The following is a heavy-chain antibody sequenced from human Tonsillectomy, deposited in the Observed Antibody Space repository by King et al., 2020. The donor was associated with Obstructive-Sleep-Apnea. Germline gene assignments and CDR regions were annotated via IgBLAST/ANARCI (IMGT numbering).Heavy chain of an antibody. D-gene: IGHD3-22*01. J-gene: IGHJ4*02. CDR1: GLSFSSYD. Sequence: VQLVESGGGVVQPGRSLRLSCAVSGLSFSSYDMHWVRQAPGQGLEWVAFTSYDGSDNYYADSVKGRFTVSIDNSRNTLYLQMDGLRGDETAVYYCARGQTYYYDSSNYSYYFDYWGQGTLVTVSS. V-gene: IGHV3-30*04. CDR2: TSYDGSDN. CDR3: ARGQTYYYDSSNYSYYFDY.